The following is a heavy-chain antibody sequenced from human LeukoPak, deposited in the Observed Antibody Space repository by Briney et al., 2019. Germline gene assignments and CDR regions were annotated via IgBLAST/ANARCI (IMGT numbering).Heavy chain of an antibody. V-gene: IGHV4-59*08. J-gene: IGHJ5*02. Sequence: SETLSLTCTVSGGSISSDYWSWIRQSPGKGLEWIAYINFDGRTNHNPSLKSRVTLSLDTTKNQLSMNLTSVTAADTAVYYCTRDRFGGGWFDPWGQGILVTVSS. CDR3: TRDRFGGGWFDP. CDR2: INFDGRT. CDR1: GGSISSDY. D-gene: IGHD3-10*01.